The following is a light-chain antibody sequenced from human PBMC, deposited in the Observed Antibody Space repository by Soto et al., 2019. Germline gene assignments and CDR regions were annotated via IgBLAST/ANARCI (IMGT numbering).Light chain of an antibody. CDR1: QSISSY. CDR2: DAS. V-gene: IGKV1-5*01. CDR3: QQYNSYSRT. J-gene: IGKJ1*01. Sequence: DIQMTQSPSSLSASVGDRVTITCRASQSISSYLNWYQQKPGKAPKLLIYDASSLESGVPSRFSGSGSGTEFTLTISSLQPDDFATYYCQQYNSYSRTFGQGPKVDIK.